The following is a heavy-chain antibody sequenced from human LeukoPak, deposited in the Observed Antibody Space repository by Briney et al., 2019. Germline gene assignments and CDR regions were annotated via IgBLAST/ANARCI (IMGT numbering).Heavy chain of an antibody. CDR1: GFTFSNYA. CDR2: ISGSGGRT. Sequence: GGSLRLSCAASGFTFSNYAVNWVRQAPGKGLEWVSAISGSGGRTYYADSVKGRFTISRDNSRNTLYLQMNSLRTEDTAVYYCAKDHDYDSSGPYWGQGTLVTVSS. V-gene: IGHV3-23*01. D-gene: IGHD3-22*01. CDR3: AKDHDYDSSGPY. J-gene: IGHJ4*02.